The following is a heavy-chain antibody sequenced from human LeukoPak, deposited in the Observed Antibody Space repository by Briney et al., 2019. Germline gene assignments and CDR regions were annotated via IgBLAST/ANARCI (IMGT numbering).Heavy chain of an antibody. CDR3: ARGNYYDSSGYEY. Sequence: PSETLSLTCAVSGGSISSNNWWIWVRQSPEKGLEWIGEIYHDGSTNYNPSLKSRVTISMDKSKNQLSLKLNFVTAADTAVYYCARGNYYDSSGYEYWGQGTLVTVSS. D-gene: IGHD3-22*01. CDR1: GGSISSNNW. V-gene: IGHV4-4*02. J-gene: IGHJ4*02. CDR2: IYHDGST.